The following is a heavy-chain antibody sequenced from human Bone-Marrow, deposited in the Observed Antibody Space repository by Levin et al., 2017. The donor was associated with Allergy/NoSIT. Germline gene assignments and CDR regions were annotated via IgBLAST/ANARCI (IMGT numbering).Heavy chain of an antibody. CDR2: ISYDGSNK. Sequence: PGGSLRLSCAASGFTFSSYGMHWVRQAPGKGLEWVAVISYDGSNKYYADSVKGRFTISRDNSKNTLYLQMNSLRAEDTAVYYCAKGLGGWEYSYGYVGAFDIWGQGTMVTVSS. D-gene: IGHD5-18*01. CDR1: GFTFSSYG. CDR3: AKGLGGWEYSYGYVGAFDI. J-gene: IGHJ3*02. V-gene: IGHV3-30*18.